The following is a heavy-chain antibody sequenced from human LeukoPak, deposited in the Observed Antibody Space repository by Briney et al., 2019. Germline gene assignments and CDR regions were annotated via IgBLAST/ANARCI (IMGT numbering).Heavy chain of an antibody. Sequence: GGSLRLSCASSGFTFSSSPMHWVRQAPGMGLEWVSVISSDGSTKFYADSVKGRFTISRDNSKNTLNLQMDSLRAEDTAVYYCTTGRYSDNSSYSLIDHWGQGTLVTVSS. CDR2: ISSDGSTK. CDR1: GFTFSSSP. V-gene: IGHV3-30-3*02. CDR3: TTGRYSDNSSYSLIDH. D-gene: IGHD3-22*01. J-gene: IGHJ4*02.